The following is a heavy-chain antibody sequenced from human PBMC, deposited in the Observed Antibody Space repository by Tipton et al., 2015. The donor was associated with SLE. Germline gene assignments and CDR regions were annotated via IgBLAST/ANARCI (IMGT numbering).Heavy chain of an antibody. J-gene: IGHJ3*02. Sequence: LRLSCTVSGGSISSGSYYWSWIRQPAGKGLEWIGHIYTSGSTNYNPSLKSRVTISVDTSKNQFSLKLSSVTAADTAVYYCASRSTTVTTGGGAFDIWGQGTMVTVSS. CDR2: IYTSGST. CDR1: GGSISSGSYY. CDR3: ASRSTTVTTGGGAFDI. D-gene: IGHD4-17*01. V-gene: IGHV4-61*09.